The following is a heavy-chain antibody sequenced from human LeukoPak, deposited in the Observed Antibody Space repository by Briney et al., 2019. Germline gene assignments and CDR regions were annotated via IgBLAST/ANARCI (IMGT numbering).Heavy chain of an antibody. J-gene: IGHJ3*02. Sequence: PGGSLRLSCAASGFTFSSYSMNWVRQAPGKGLEWVSSISSSSYIYYADSVKGRFTISRDNAKNSLYLQMNSLRAEDTAVYYCATTRYCSSTSCFDAFDIWGQGTMVTVSS. CDR3: ATTRYCSSTSCFDAFDI. D-gene: IGHD2-2*01. V-gene: IGHV3-21*01. CDR1: GFTFSSYS. CDR2: ISSSSYI.